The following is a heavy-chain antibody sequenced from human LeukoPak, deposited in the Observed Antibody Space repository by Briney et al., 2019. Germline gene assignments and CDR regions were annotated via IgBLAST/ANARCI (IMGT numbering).Heavy chain of an antibody. CDR2: ISYDGSNK. CDR1: GFTFSSYG. V-gene: IGHV3-30*03. Sequence: GRSLRLSCAASGFTFSSYGMHWVRQAPGKGLEWVAVISYDGSNKYYADSVKGRFTISRDNSKNTLYLQMNSLRAEDTAVYYCAVRCNGSTSCYKYGMDVWGQGTTVTVSS. J-gene: IGHJ6*02. D-gene: IGHD2-2*02. CDR3: AVRCNGSTSCYKYGMDV.